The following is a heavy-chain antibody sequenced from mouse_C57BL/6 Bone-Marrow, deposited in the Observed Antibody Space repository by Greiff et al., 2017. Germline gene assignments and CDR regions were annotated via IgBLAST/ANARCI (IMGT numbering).Heavy chain of an antibody. CDR1: GFSLTSYG. Sequence: VQLQESGPGLVQPSQSLSITCTVSGFSLTSYGVHWVRQSPGHGLDWLGVIWSGGSTDYYAAFMSRLGITKNNTKKQVVCKMNSQQADDTAIYYCAKIGTVVATDAMDYWGQGTSVTVSS. D-gene: IGHD1-1*01. CDR3: AKIGTVVATDAMDY. V-gene: IGHV2-5*01. CDR2: IWSGGST. J-gene: IGHJ4*01.